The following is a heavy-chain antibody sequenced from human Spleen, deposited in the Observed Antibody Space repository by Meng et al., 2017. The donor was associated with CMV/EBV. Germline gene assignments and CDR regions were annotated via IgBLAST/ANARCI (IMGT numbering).Heavy chain of an antibody. CDR2: ISYDGSNK. D-gene: IGHD3-3*01. CDR1: GFTFSSYA. V-gene: IGHV3-30*04. J-gene: IGHJ6*02. CDR3: ALLNYDFWSGPPPYYYYYGMDV. Sequence: GESLKISCAASGFTFSSYAMHWVRQAPGKGLEWVAVISYDGSNKYYADSVKGRFTISRDNAKNSLYLQMNSLRAEDTAVYYCALLNYDFWSGPPPYYYYYGMDVWGQGTTVTVSS.